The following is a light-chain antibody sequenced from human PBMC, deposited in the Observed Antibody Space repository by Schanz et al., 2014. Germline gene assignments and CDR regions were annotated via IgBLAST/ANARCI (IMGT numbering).Light chain of an antibody. CDR3: QQYNNWPPWT. CDR1: QSVSNSY. CDR2: GVS. J-gene: IGKJ1*01. Sequence: ENVLTQSPGTLSLSPGERATLSCRASQSVSNSYLAWYQQKPGQAPRLLMYGVSTRATGIPARFSGSGSGTEFTLTISSLQSEDFAVYYCQQYNNWPPWTFGQGTKVEIK. V-gene: IGKV3-15*01.